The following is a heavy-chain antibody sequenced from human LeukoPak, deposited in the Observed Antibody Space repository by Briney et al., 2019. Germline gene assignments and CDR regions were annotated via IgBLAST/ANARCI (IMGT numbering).Heavy chain of an antibody. J-gene: IGHJ4*02. D-gene: IGHD5-18*01. CDR1: GYTFTSYA. CDR2: INTNTGNP. Sequence: ASVKVSCKASGYTFTSYAMNWVRQAPGQGLEWMGWINTNTGNPTYAQGFTGRFVFSLDTSVSTAYLQISSLKAEDTAVYYCARDSDWGYTAMAEGYWGQGTLVTVSS. CDR3: ARDSDWGYTAMAEGY. V-gene: IGHV7-4-1*02.